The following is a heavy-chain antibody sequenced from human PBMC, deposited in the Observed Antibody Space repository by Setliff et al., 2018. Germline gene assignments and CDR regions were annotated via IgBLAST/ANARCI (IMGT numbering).Heavy chain of an antibody. CDR2: NYYSGSN. J-gene: IGHJ4*02. Sequence: SETLSLTCTVSGGSVSDSTDYWGWVRQPPGKGLEWIGSNYYSGSNYYNPSLRSRVTISVDTSKNQFSLNVNSVIAADTAVYYCARTGTHRYFDYWGQGALVTVSS. D-gene: IGHD1-1*01. V-gene: IGHV4-39*01. CDR1: GGSVSDSTDY. CDR3: ARTGTHRYFDY.